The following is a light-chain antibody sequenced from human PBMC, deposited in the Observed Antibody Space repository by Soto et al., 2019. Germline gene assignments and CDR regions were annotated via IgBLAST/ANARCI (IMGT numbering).Light chain of an antibody. CDR1: QTISSN. Sequence: EIVMTQSPATLSVSPGETATLSCRASQTISSNLAWYQQKPGQTPRLLIYGASTRATDIPARFSGSESGTEFTLTIGSLQSEDFAVYYCQQYNNWPWTFGQGTKVDI. CDR2: GAS. CDR3: QQYNNWPWT. V-gene: IGKV3-15*01. J-gene: IGKJ1*01.